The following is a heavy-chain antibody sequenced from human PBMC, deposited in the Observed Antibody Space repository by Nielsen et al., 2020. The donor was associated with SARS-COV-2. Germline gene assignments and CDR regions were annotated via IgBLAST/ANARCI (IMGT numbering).Heavy chain of an antibody. V-gene: IGHV1-18*01. Sequence: ASVKVSCKASGYTFTSYGISWVRQAPGQGLEWMGWISAYNGNTNYAQKFQGWVTMTRDTSISTAYMELSRLRSDDTAVYYCAREWGYGTHYYYGMDVWGQGTTVTVSS. D-gene: IGHD1-14*01. CDR1: GYTFTSYG. J-gene: IGHJ6*02. CDR2: ISAYNGNT. CDR3: AREWGYGTHYYYGMDV.